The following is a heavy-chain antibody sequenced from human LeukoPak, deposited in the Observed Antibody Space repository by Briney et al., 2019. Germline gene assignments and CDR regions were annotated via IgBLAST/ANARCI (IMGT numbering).Heavy chain of an antibody. CDR2: IYSGGST. D-gene: IGHD3-10*01. CDR3: ARDTLTGNGAFDI. Sequence: GNSLRLSCAAHGFTFSRYCLSWVRQIAGKRLEWVSVIYSGGSTYYADSVKGRFTISRDNSKNTLYLQMNSLRAEDTAVYYCARDTLTGNGAFDIWGQGTMVTVSS. J-gene: IGHJ3*02. V-gene: IGHV3-66*01. CDR1: GFTFSRYC.